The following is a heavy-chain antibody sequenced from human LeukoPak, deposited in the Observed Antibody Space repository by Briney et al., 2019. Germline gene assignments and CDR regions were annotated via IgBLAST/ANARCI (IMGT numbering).Heavy chain of an antibody. CDR3: ARDDAASYYSWFGT. J-gene: IGHJ5*02. V-gene: IGHV4-39*07. D-gene: IGHD1-26*01. Sequence: SETLSLTCIVSGGSIRTSSYHWGWIRQTPGKGLEWIGSIHYSGSTYYNPSLKSRVTISVESTQFSLNLMSVTSADTATYYCARDDAASYYSWFGTWGQGIVVTVSS. CDR2: IHYSGST. CDR1: GGSIRTSSYH.